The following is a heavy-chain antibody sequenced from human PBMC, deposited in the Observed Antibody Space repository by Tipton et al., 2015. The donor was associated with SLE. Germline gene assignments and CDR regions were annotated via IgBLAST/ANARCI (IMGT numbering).Heavy chain of an antibody. CDR1: GGSISSGGYS. J-gene: IGHJ6*03. V-gene: IGHV4-30-2*02. Sequence: LRLSCAVSGGSISSGGYSWSWIRQPPGKGLEWIGNIYYSGSTQYNPSLQSRVTISVDTSKNQFSLKLSSVTAADTAVYYCARGYQLPLGPYYYYYMDVWGKGTTVTVSS. CDR2: IYYSGST. CDR3: ARGYQLPLGPYYYYYMDV. D-gene: IGHD2-2*01.